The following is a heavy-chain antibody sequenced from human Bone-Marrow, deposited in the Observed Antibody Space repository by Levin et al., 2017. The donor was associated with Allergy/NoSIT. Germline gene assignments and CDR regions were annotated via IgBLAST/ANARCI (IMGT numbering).Heavy chain of an antibody. CDR3: ARVVGYCGGDCYSKDYYYYGMDV. D-gene: IGHD2-21*02. CDR1: GGSISSYY. J-gene: IGHJ6*02. V-gene: IGHV4-59*01. CDR2: IYYSGST. Sequence: SETLSLTCTVSGGSISSYYWSWIRQPPGKGLEWIGYIYYSGSTNYNPSLKSRVTISVDTSKNQFSLKLSSVTAADTAVYYCARVVGYCGGDCYSKDYYYYGMDVWGQGTTVTVSS.